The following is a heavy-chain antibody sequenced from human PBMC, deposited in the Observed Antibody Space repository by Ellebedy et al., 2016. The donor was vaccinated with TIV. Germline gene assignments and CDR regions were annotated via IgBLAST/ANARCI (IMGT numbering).Heavy chain of an antibody. CDR2: TNTNTGGT. J-gene: IGHJ4*02. D-gene: IGHD3-22*01. Sequence: AASVKVSCKASGYTFTGYWMHWVRQAPGQGPEWMGWTNTNTGGTNYAQKLQGRVTMTTDTSTSTAYMELRSLRSDDTAVYYCARDYYDSSGYYYAFDYWGQGTLVTVSS. V-gene: IGHV1-18*04. CDR3: ARDYYDSSGYYYAFDY. CDR1: GYTFTGYW.